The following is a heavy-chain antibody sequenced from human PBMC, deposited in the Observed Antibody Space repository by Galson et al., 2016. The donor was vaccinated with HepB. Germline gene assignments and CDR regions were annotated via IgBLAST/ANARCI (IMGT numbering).Heavy chain of an antibody. V-gene: IGHV4-31*03. CDR3: ARNFGYSSSWYDN. J-gene: IGHJ5*02. D-gene: IGHD6-13*01. Sequence: TLSLTCTVPGGSINSGGYYWSWIRQHPGKGLEWIGCIYYIGSTYYNPSLKTRVTISLDTSKNQFSLKLRSVTAADTAVYYCARNFGYSSSWYDNWGQGTLVTVSS. CDR1: GGSINSGGYY. CDR2: IYYIGST.